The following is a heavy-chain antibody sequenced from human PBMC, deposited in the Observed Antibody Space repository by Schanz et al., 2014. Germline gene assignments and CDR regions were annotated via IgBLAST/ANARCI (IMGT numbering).Heavy chain of an antibody. J-gene: IGHJ6*04. D-gene: IGHD2-2*01. CDR1: GFTVSSNY. Sequence: EVQLVESGGGLVQPGGSLRLSCAASGFTVSSNYMSWVRQAPGKGLEWVSFISSSGTSIYYADSVKGRFTISRDNAKNLLYLQMNGLRAEDTAVYFCARDLSSLIQGDVWGKGTTVTVSS. V-gene: IGHV3-48*01. CDR2: ISSSGTSI. CDR3: ARDLSSLIQGDV.